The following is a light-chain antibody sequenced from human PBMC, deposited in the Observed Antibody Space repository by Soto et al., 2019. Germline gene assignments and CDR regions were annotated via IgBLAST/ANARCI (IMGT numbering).Light chain of an antibody. V-gene: IGLV1-44*01. CDR1: SSNIGSNT. J-gene: IGLJ2*01. Sequence: QSVLTQPPSASGNPGQRVTISCSGSSSNIGSNTVNWYQQLPGTAPKLLIYSNNQRPSGVPDRFSGSKSGTSASLAISGLQSEDEADHYSAAWDDSLNGVVFGGGTKVTVL. CDR3: AAWDDSLNGVV. CDR2: SNN.